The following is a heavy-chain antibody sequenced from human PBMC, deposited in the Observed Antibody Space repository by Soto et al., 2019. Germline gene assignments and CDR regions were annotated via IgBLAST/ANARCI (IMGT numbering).Heavy chain of an antibody. CDR1: GDSVSSNSAA. J-gene: IGHJ6*03. Sequence: QVQLQESGPGLVKPSQTLSLTCVISGDSVSSNSAAWNWIRLSPSRGLEWLARTYYRSRWYNDYAVSVRSRITVNPDTSKNQFSLQLTSVTPEDTAVYYCAGTTSHHWLYMDVWGKRATVTVSS. V-gene: IGHV6-1*01. CDR2: TYYRSRWYN. D-gene: IGHD1-7*01. CDR3: AGTTSHHWLYMDV.